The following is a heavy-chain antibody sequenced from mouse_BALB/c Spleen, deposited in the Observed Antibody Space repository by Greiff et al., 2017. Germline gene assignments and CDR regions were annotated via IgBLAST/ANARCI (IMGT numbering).Heavy chain of an antibody. D-gene: IGHD1-1*01. CDR3: ARTHYYGISYFDV. V-gene: IGHV3-8*02. CDR1: GDSITSGY. J-gene: IGHJ1*01. Sequence: VQLQQSGPSLVKPSQTLSLTCSVTGDSITSGYWNWIRKFPGNKLEYMGYISYSGSTYYNPSLKSRISITRDTSKNQYYLQLNSVTTEDTATYYCARTHYYGISYFDVWGAGTTVTVSS. CDR2: ISYSGST.